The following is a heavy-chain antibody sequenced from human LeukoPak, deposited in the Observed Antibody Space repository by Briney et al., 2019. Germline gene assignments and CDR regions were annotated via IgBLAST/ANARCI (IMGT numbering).Heavy chain of an antibody. CDR2: IKKDGSEK. CDR1: GFTFSSYW. V-gene: IGHV3-7*01. J-gene: IGHJ3*02. CDR3: SNYYYRSGYYAFDT. Sequence: GGSLRLSCAASGFTFSSYWMAWVRQAPGKGLEWVGNIKKDGSEKNYVDSVKGRFTMSRDNAKNSLYLQMNSLRDEDTAVYYCSNYYYRSGYYAFDTWGQGTMVTVSS. D-gene: IGHD3-22*01.